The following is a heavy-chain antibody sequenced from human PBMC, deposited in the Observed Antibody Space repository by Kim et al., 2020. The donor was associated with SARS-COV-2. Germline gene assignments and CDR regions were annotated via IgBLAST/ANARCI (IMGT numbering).Heavy chain of an antibody. J-gene: IGHJ4*02. Sequence: DSGKGRLTISRDNAKNTLFLQMNSLRAEDTAVYYCAKGGTAAAPRVYFDYWGQGTLVTVSS. V-gene: IGHV3-23*01. D-gene: IGHD6-13*01. CDR3: AKGGTAAAPRVYFDY.